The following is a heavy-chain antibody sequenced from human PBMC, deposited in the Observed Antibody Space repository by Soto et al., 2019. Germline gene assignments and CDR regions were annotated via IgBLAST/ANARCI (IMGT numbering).Heavy chain of an antibody. V-gene: IGHV1-69*12. J-gene: IGHJ5*02. CDR2: IIPIFGTA. Sequence: QVQLVQSGAEVKKPGSSVKVSCKASGGTFSSYAISWVRQAPGQGLEWMGGIIPIFGTANYAQKFQGRVTITADESPRTAYMELRSLRSEDTAVYYCARSQDLQPIGWFDPWGQGTLVTVSS. CDR1: GGTFSSYA. CDR3: ARSQDLQPIGWFDP.